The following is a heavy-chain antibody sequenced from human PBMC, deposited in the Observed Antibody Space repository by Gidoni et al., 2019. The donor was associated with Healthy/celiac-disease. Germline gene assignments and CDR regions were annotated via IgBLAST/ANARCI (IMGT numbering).Heavy chain of an antibody. D-gene: IGHD2-15*01. CDR3: ARDGCSGGSCYNMVRYYYYGMDV. J-gene: IGHJ6*02. CDR2: ISYDGSNK. V-gene: IGHV3-30-3*01. Sequence: VAVISYDGSNKSYADSVKGRFTISRDNSKNTLYLQMNSLRAEDTAVYYCARDGCSGGSCYNMVRYYYYGMDVWGQGTTVTVSS.